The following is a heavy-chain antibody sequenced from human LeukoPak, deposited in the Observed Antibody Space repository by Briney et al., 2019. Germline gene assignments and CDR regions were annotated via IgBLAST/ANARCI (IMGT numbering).Heavy chain of an antibody. Sequence: GASVKVSCKASGYTLTSYAMHWVRQAPGQRLEWMGWINAGNGNTKYSQKFQGRVTITRDTSASTAYMELSSLRSEDTAVYYCAREGQEYAFDYWGQGTLVTVSS. CDR3: AREGQEYAFDY. D-gene: IGHD2/OR15-2a*01. V-gene: IGHV1-3*01. J-gene: IGHJ4*02. CDR1: GYTLTSYA. CDR2: INAGNGNT.